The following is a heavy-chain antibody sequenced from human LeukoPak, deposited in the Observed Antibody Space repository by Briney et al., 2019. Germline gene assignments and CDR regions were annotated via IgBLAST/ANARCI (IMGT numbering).Heavy chain of an antibody. D-gene: IGHD4-17*01. V-gene: IGHV1-18*01. J-gene: IGHJ4*02. Sequence: ASVKVSCKASGYTFTCYGISWVRQAPGQGLEWMGWISAYNGNTNYAQKLQGRVTMTTDTSTSTAYMELRSLRSDDTAVYYCARCYGDYLGLDFDYWGQGTLVTVSS. CDR1: GYTFTCYG. CDR2: ISAYNGNT. CDR3: ARCYGDYLGLDFDY.